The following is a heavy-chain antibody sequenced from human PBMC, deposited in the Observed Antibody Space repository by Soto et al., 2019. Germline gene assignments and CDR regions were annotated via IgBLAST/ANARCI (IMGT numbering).Heavy chain of an antibody. J-gene: IGHJ6*03. V-gene: IGHV3-11*01. CDR1: GFTLSDDY. CDR2: ISPSGKTI. D-gene: IGHD3-3*01. Sequence: GGSLRLSCAASGFTLSDDYMSWIRQAPGKGLEWVSYISPSGKTIYYADSVKGRFTISRDNAKNSLYLQMNSLRAEDTAVYYCARDQKDSGWSGYHYYYHYYMDVWGKGTTVTVSS. CDR3: ARDQKDSGWSGYHYYYHYYMDV.